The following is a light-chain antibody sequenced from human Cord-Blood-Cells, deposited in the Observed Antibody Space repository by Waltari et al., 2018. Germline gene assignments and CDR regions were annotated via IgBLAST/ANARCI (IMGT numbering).Light chain of an antibody. CDR3: QQYGSSPYT. CDR1: QSVSRSY. CDR2: GAS. J-gene: IGKJ2*01. V-gene: IGKV3-20*01. Sequence: IVLTQSPGTLSLSPGVRATLSCRPSQSVSRSYLAWYQQKPGQAPRLLIYGASSRATGNPDRFTGSGSGTDFTLTISRLEPEDFAVYYCQQYGSSPYTVGQGTKLEIK.